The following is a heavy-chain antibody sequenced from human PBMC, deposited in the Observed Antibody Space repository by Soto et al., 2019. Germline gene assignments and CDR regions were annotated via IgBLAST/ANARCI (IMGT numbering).Heavy chain of an antibody. CDR1: GGSVSSGSYY. CDR2: IYYSGST. Sequence: SETLSLTCTVSGGSVSSGSYYWSWIRQPPGKGLEWIGYIYYSGSTNYNPSLKSRVTISVDTSKNQFSLKLSSVTAADTAVYYCARARGAHGDYDYWGQGTLVTVSS. J-gene: IGHJ4*02. D-gene: IGHD4-17*01. CDR3: ARARGAHGDYDY. V-gene: IGHV4-61*01.